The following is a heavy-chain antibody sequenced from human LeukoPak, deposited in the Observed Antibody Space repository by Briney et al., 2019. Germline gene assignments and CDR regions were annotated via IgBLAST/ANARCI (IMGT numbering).Heavy chain of an antibody. Sequence: ASVKVSCKASGYTFSGYYIHWERQAPGRGLEWVGWINARHGDTNYAQKFQGRVILTRDTSITTSYMEVISLTSDDTAVYYCARASLASAGTRFWGQGTLVIVSS. D-gene: IGHD6-13*01. CDR2: INARHGDT. V-gene: IGHV1-2*02. J-gene: IGHJ1*01. CDR3: ARASLASAGTRF. CDR1: GYTFSGYY.